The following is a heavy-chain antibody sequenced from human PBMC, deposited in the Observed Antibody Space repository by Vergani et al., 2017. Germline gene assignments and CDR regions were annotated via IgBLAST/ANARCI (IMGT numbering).Heavy chain of an antibody. Sequence: QVQLVQSGAEVKKPGASVKVSCKASGYTFTSYGISWVRQAPGQGLEWMGWISAYNGNTNYAQKLQGRVTMTTDTSTSTAYMELRSLRSDDTAVYYCARDPDIVVVPAAPYYYCYYGMDVWSQGTTVTVSS. D-gene: IGHD2-2*01. CDR1: GYTFTSYG. J-gene: IGHJ6*02. CDR3: ARDPDIVVVPAAPYYYCYYGMDV. CDR2: ISAYNGNT. V-gene: IGHV1-18*04.